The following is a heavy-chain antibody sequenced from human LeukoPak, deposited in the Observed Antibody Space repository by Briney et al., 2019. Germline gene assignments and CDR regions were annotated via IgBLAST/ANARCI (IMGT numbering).Heavy chain of an antibody. V-gene: IGHV4-59*01. Sequence: SETLSLTCTVPGGSISSYYWSWIRQPPGKGLEWIGYIYYSGSTNYNPSLKSRVTISVDTSKNQFSLKLSSVTAADTAVYYCARDLLWFGESRAFDPWGQGTLVTVSS. J-gene: IGHJ5*02. CDR2: IYYSGST. CDR1: GGSISSYY. CDR3: ARDLLWFGESRAFDP. D-gene: IGHD3-10*01.